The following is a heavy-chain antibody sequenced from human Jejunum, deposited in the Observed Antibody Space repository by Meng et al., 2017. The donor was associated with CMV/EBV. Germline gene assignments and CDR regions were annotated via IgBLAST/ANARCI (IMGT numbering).Heavy chain of an antibody. Sequence: QAQWVQSGDEVKKPGASVKVSCKASGYTFTNYGITWVRQAPGQGLEWMGWVSAYNGNTNYAQTLQGRVTMTTDTSTSTAYMELGSLRSDDTAVYYCARVEVGITSGDYWGQGTLVTVSS. CDR1: GYTFTNYG. D-gene: IGHD1-26*01. CDR3: ARVEVGITSGDY. V-gene: IGHV1-18*01. J-gene: IGHJ4*02. CDR2: VSAYNGNT.